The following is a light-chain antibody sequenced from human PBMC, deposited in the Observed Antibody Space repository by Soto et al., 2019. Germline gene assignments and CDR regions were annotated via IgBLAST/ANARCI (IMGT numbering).Light chain of an antibody. J-gene: IGKJ4*01. V-gene: IGKV1-5*03. CDR3: QQHSDYPLT. CDR1: QSISDW. CDR2: KAS. Sequence: DIQMTQSPSTLSASVGDRVTITCRGSQSISDWLAWYQQKPGKAPKLLIYKASTLEIGVPSRFSGSASGTEFTLTISSLQPDDFATYYCQQHSDYPLTFGGGTKVDIK.